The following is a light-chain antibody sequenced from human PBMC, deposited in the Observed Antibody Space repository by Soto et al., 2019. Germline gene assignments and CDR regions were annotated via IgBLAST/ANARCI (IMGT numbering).Light chain of an antibody. V-gene: IGLV1-44*01. CDR3: AAWDDSLSGVV. CDR2: SNN. J-gene: IGLJ2*01. Sequence: QPVLTQPPSASGTPGQRVTISCSGSSSNIGDNTVNWYQHLPGTAPKLLIYSNNQRPSGVPDRFSGSKSGTSASLAISGLQSEDEADYYCAAWDDSLSGVVFGGGTKVTVL. CDR1: SSNIGDNT.